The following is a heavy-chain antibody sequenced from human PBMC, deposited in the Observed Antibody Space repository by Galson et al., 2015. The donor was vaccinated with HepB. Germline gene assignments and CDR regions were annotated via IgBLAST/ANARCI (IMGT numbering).Heavy chain of an antibody. CDR3: TRIHYDFWSAIGFDY. Sequence: SLRLSCAASGFTFSSYWMHWVRQAPGKGLVWVSRINSDGSTTIYADSVKGRFTISRDDSKSIAYLQMNSLKTEDTAVYYCTRIHYDFWSAIGFDYWGQGTLVTVSS. D-gene: IGHD3-3*01. J-gene: IGHJ4*02. CDR2: INSDGSTT. V-gene: IGHV3-74*01. CDR1: GFTFSSYW.